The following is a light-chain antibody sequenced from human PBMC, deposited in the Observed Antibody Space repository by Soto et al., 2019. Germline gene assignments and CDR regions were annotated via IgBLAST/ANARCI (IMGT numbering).Light chain of an antibody. CDR3: QQSYSIPWT. Sequence: DIQMTQSPSSLSASVGDRVTITCWASQSISIYLNWYQQKPGTAPKLLIYAASSLQSGVPSRFSGSGSGTDFTLTISSLQPEDFATYYCQQSYSIPWTFGQGTKVDIK. CDR1: QSISIY. V-gene: IGKV1-39*01. CDR2: AAS. J-gene: IGKJ1*01.